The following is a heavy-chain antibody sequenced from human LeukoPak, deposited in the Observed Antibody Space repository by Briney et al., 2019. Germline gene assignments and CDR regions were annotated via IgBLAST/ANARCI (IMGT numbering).Heavy chain of an antibody. CDR3: ARAVGVVRNWFDP. CDR1: GVTFNSYA. CDR2: NIPIFCTA. J-gene: IGHJ5*02. Sequence: SVKVSCKASGVTFNSYAISWVRQAPGQGLEWMGGNIPIFCTANYAQKFQGRVTITTDESTSTAYMELSSLRSEDTAAYYCARAVGVVRNWFDPWGQGTLVTVSS. V-gene: IGHV1-69*05. D-gene: IGHD2-15*01.